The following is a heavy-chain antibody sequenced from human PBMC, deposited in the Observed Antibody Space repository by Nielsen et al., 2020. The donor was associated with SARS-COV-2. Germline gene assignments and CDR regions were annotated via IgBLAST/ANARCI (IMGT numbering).Heavy chain of an antibody. CDR1: GFSFTTYA. J-gene: IGHJ6*02. Sequence: GGSLRLSCAASGFSFTTYAINWVRQAPGKGLEWVSAVSGGGGSTYYADSVKGRFTISRDKSKNTVYLQMNSLRVEDTAVYYCAKDQLNDFRIGYAPEYLGMDVWGQGTTVIVSS. CDR3: AKDQLNDFRIGYAPEYLGMDV. V-gene: IGHV3-23*01. CDR2: VSGGGGST. D-gene: IGHD3-3*01.